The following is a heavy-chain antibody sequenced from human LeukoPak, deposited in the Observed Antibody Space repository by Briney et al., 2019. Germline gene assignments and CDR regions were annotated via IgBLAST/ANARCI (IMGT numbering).Heavy chain of an antibody. Sequence: SETLSLTCTVSGGSISSLNYYWSWIRQPAGKGLEWIGRIYASGSTNYNPSLKSRVTISVDTSKNQFSLKLSSVTAADTAVYYCARDSFSGLPWFDPWGQGTLVTVSS. J-gene: IGHJ5*02. CDR1: GGSISSLNYY. CDR2: IYASGST. D-gene: IGHD3-10*01. V-gene: IGHV4-61*02. CDR3: ARDSFSGLPWFDP.